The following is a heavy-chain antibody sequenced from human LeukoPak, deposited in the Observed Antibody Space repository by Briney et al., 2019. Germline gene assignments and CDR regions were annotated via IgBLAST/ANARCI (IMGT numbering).Heavy chain of an antibody. CDR3: ARDDYYYDSSGYSLGPFDP. V-gene: IGHV4-59*01. CDR2: IYYSGST. Sequence: SETLSLTCTVSGGSISSYYWSWIRQPPGKGLEWIGYIYYSGSTNYNPSLKSRVTISVNTSKNQFPLKLSSVTAADTAVYYCARDDYYYDSSGYSLGPFDPWGQGTLVTVSS. CDR1: GGSISSYY. J-gene: IGHJ5*02. D-gene: IGHD3-22*01.